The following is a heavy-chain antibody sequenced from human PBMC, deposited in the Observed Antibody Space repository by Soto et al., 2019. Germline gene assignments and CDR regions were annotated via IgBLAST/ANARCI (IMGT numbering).Heavy chain of an antibody. V-gene: IGHV1-69*13. Sequence: SVKVSCKASGGTFSNHAINWVRQAPGQGLEWMGRIIPVFTTTNYAQKFQGRVTITADESTITAYMELSSLRSEDTAVYYCAMEYCSSTSCYRDYWGQGTLVTVSS. CDR1: GGTFSNHA. J-gene: IGHJ4*02. D-gene: IGHD2-2*02. CDR2: IIPVFTTT. CDR3: AMEYCSSTSCYRDY.